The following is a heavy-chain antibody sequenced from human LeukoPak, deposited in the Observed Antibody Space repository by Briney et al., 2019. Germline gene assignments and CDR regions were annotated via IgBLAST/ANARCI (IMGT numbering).Heavy chain of an antibody. V-gene: IGHV3-53*01. CDR2: IYSGGST. CDR3: ARGAIFVGGVGAQDY. D-gene: IGHD1-26*01. J-gene: IGHJ4*02. Sequence: GGSLRLSCAASGFTVTGNYMSWVRQAPGKGLEWVSVIYSGGSTFYADSVKGRFTISRDNSKNTLFLQTHSLRAEDTAVYYCARGAIFVGGVGAQDYWGQGTLVTVSS. CDR1: GFTVTGNY.